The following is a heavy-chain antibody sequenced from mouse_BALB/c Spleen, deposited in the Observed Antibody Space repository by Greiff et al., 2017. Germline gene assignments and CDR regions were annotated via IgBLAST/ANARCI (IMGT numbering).Heavy chain of an antibody. CDR2: IDPSDSGT. CDR1: GYSFTSYW. J-gene: IGHJ4*01. CDR3: ARGDYDAMDD. Sequence: VQLQQSGPQLVRPGASVKISCKASGYSFTSYWMHWVKQRPGQGLEWIGMIDPSDSGTRLNQKFKDKATLTVDKSSSTAYMQLSSPTSEDSAVYDCARGDYDAMDDWGQGTSVTVSS. V-gene: IGHV1S126*01.